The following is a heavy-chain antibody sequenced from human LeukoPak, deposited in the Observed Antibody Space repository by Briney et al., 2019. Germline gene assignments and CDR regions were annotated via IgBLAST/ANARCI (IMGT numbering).Heavy chain of an antibody. CDR3: ARSKAYTVTRIDIAGTAFNWFDP. CDR2: IIPIFGTA. V-gene: IGHV1-69*05. D-gene: IGHD4-11*01. J-gene: IGHJ5*02. CDR1: GGTFSSYA. Sequence: SVKVSCKASGGTFSSYAISWVRQASGQGLEWMGGIIPIFGTANYAQKFQGRVTITTDESTSTAYVELSSLRSEDTAVYYCARSKAYTVTRIDIAGTAFNWFDPWGQGTLVTVSS.